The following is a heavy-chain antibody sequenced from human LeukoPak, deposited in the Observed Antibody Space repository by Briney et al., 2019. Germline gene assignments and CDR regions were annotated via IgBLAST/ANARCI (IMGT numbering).Heavy chain of an antibody. CDR2: INHSGST. D-gene: IGHD2-2*01. Sequence: PSETLSLTCAVYGGSLSGYYWSCIRQPPGKGQEWIGEINHSGSTNYNPSLKSRVTISVDTSTNQFSLKLSSVTAADTAVYYCARSCGSTSCYRYWGQGTLVTVSS. V-gene: IGHV4-34*01. CDR3: ARSCGSTSCYRY. CDR1: GGSLSGYY. J-gene: IGHJ4*02.